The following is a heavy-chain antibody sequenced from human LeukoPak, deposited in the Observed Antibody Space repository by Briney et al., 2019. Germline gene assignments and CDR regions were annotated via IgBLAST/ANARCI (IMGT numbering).Heavy chain of an antibody. CDR3: ARIHIAAAGTRDGSKPLNYYYYYMDV. D-gene: IGHD6-13*01. V-gene: IGHV1-2*02. CDR1: GYTFTGYY. Sequence: GASVKVSCKASGYTFTGYYMHWVRQAPGQGLEWMGWINPNSGDTNYAQKFQGRVTMTRDTSINTAYMELRSLRSDDTAVYYCARIHIAAAGTRDGSKPLNYYYYYMDVWGKGTTVTISS. CDR2: INPNSGDT. J-gene: IGHJ6*03.